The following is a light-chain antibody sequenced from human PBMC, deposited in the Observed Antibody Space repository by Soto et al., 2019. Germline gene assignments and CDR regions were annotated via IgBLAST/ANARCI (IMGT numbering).Light chain of an antibody. CDR3: QQGSSTPFT. CDR1: QSITTY. CDR2: AAS. Sequence: IQMTQSPSSLSASVGARVTITCRASQSITTYLNWYQHKPGKAPKLLICAASSLPSGVPSRFSGSGSGTEFTLTISSLQPEDSATYYCQQGSSTPFTFGPGTKVDIK. J-gene: IGKJ3*01. V-gene: IGKV1-39*01.